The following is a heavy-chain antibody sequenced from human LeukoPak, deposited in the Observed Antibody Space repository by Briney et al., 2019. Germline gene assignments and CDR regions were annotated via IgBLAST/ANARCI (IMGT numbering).Heavy chain of an antibody. Sequence: PGRSLRLSCAASGFTFSSSGMHWVRQAPGSGLEWVAVIWYNGSNKCYADSVKGRFTTSRDNSKNTLYLQMNSLRAEDTALYYCAKVARDGYNDYWGQGTMVTVSS. CDR1: GFTFSSSG. J-gene: IGHJ3*01. CDR3: AKVARDGYNDY. V-gene: IGHV3-33*06. D-gene: IGHD5-24*01. CDR2: IWYNGSNK.